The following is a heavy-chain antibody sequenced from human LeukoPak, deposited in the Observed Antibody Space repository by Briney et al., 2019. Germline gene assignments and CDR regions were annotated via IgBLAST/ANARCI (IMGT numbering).Heavy chain of an antibody. J-gene: IGHJ4*02. Sequence: GGSLRLSCAASGFTFSSYSMNWVRQAPGKGLEWVGFISSKGYGGTIQYAASVKGRFTVSRDDSKSIVYLQMNSLKTEDTAVYFCSRDSYGHDPRNSFDYWGQGTLVTVSS. V-gene: IGHV3-49*04. CDR3: SRDSYGHDPRNSFDY. CDR2: ISSKGYGGTI. D-gene: IGHD3-16*01. CDR1: GFTFSSYS.